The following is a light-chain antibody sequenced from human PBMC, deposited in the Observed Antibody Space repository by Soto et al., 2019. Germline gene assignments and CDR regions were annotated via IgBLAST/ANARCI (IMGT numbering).Light chain of an antibody. CDR2: DVS. V-gene: IGLV2-11*01. CDR3: CSYAGSYSYV. J-gene: IGLJ1*01. CDR1: SSDVGGYNF. Sequence: QSALTQPRSVSDSPGQSVTISCTGTSSDVGGYNFVSWYQQHPGNAPKLMIYDVSKRPSGVPDRFSVSKSGYTASLTISGLQAEDEADYYCCSYAGSYSYVFGTGTKVTVL.